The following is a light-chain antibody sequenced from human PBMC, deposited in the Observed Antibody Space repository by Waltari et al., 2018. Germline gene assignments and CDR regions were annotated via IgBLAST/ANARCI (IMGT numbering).Light chain of an antibody. J-gene: IGKJ4*01. CDR2: DAS. CDR3: QQYDNLPLT. V-gene: IGKV1-33*01. Sequence: DIQMTQSPSSLSASVGDRVTITCQAGQDISNYLNWYQQNPGKAPKLLIYDASNLETGVPSRFSGSGSGTDFTFTISSLQPEDIATYYCQQYDNLPLTFGGGTKVEIK. CDR1: QDISNY.